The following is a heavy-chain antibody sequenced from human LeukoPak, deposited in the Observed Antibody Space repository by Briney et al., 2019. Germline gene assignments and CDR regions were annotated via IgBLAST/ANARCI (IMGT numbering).Heavy chain of an antibody. CDR3: ARGGSIIRYYYDFWSGYFDY. V-gene: IGHV4-39*01. Sequence: SETLSLTCTVSGGSISSSSYYWGWIRQPPGKGLEWIGSIYYSGSTYYNPSLKSRVTISVDTSKNQFSLKLSSVTAADTAVYYCARGGSIIRYYYDFWSGYFDYWGQGTLVTVSS. CDR1: GGSISSSSYY. CDR2: IYYSGST. D-gene: IGHD3-3*01. J-gene: IGHJ4*02.